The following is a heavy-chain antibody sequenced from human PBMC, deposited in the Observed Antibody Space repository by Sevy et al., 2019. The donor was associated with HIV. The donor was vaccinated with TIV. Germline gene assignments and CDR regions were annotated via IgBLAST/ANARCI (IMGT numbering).Heavy chain of an antibody. CDR2: IKSKTDGGTT. J-gene: IGHJ6*02. CDR1: GFTFSNAW. Sequence: GESLKISCAASGFTFSNAWMSWVRQAPGKGLEWVGRIKSKTDGGTTDYAAPVKGRFTISRDGSKNTLYLQTNSLKTEDIAVYYCTTGDVWFNYDSSGYTPQGMDVWGQGTTVTVSS. D-gene: IGHD3-22*01. V-gene: IGHV3-15*01. CDR3: TTGDVWFNYDSSGYTPQGMDV.